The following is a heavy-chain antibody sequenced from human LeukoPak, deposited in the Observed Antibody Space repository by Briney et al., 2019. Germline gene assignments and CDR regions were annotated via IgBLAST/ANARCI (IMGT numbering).Heavy chain of an antibody. J-gene: IGHJ4*02. D-gene: IGHD1-26*01. V-gene: IGHV1-8*01. CDR3: AGASVGATNFDY. CDR1: GYTFTSYD. Sequence: GASVKVSCKASGYTFTSYDINWVRQATGQGLEWMGWMNPNSGNTGYAQKFQGRVTMTRNTSISTAYMELSSLRSEDTAVYYCAGASVGATNFDYWGQGTLVTVSS. CDR2: MNPNSGNT.